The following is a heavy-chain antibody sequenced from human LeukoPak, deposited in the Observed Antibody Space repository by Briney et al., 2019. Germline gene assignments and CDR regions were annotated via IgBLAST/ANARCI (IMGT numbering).Heavy chain of an antibody. V-gene: IGHV3-23*01. CDR1: GFTFSSYA. CDR3: AKDLSDYYYYYMDV. D-gene: IGHD1-26*01. Sequence: PGGSLRLSCAASGFTFSSYAMSWVRQAPGKGLEWVSAISGSGGSTYYADSVKGRFTISRDNSKNTLYLQMNSLRAEDTAVYYCAKDLSDYYYYYMDVWGKGTTVTVSS. J-gene: IGHJ6*03. CDR2: ISGSGGST.